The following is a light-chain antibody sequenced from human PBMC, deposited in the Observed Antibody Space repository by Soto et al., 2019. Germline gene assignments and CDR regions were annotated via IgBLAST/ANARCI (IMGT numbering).Light chain of an antibody. Sequence: IVMTQSPATLYVSPGERATLSCRASRSVSRYLDWYHQKPGKATRXPFYXASNRATVIPDSFSGSGCGTDFTITISRLEPEDVEVYCCQQYGSSCTFGPGTKVDIK. CDR1: RSVSRY. J-gene: IGKJ3*01. CDR3: QQYGSSCT. V-gene: IGKV3-20*01. CDR2: XAS.